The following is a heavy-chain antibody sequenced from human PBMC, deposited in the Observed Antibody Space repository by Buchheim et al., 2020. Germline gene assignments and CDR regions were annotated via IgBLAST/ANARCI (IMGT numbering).Heavy chain of an antibody. CDR3: AKSPSLYYYGSGSFLHLFDY. Sequence: EVQLLESGGGLVQPGGSLRLSCAASGFTFSSYAMSWVRQAPGKGLEWVSAISGSGGSTYYADSVKGRFTISRDNSKNTLYLQMNSLRAEDTAVYYCAKSPSLYYYGSGSFLHLFDYWGQGTL. CDR2: ISGSGGST. V-gene: IGHV3-23*01. D-gene: IGHD3-10*01. CDR1: GFTFSSYA. J-gene: IGHJ4*02.